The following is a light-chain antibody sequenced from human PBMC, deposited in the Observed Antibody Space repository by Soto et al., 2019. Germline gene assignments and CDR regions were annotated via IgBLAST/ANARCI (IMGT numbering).Light chain of an antibody. CDR1: PSVTNY. CDR3: QQYDYSRT. CDR2: GAS. Sequence: EIVLTQSPATLSLSPGERATLSCRASPSVTNYLAWYQQKPGQPPRLLIYGASNRASGIPDRFSGSGSGTDFILTISRLEPEDFAVYYCQQYDYSRTFGQGTKVDI. V-gene: IGKV3-20*01. J-gene: IGKJ1*01.